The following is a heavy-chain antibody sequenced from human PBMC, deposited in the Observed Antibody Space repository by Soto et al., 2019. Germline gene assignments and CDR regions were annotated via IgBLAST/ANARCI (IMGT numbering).Heavy chain of an antibody. Sequence: SVKVTCKACGGTFSSYAISWVRQAPGQGLEWMGGIIPIYGTANDAQKCQGRVTSTADESTSTAYMERSSLRSEDTAVYYCARERVRGYSYGPWAFDIWGQGTMVTVSS. D-gene: IGHD5-18*01. CDR3: ARERVRGYSYGPWAFDI. CDR2: IIPIYGTA. CDR1: GGTFSSYA. V-gene: IGHV1-69*13. J-gene: IGHJ3*02.